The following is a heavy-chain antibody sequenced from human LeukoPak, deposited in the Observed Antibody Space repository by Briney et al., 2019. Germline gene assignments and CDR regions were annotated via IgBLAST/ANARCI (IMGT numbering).Heavy chain of an antibody. J-gene: IGHJ6*03. Sequence: GGSLRLSCAASGFTFSSYSMNWVRQAPGKGLEWVSSISSSSSYIYYADSVKGRFTISRDNAKNSLYLQMNSLRAEDTAVYYCARGDDILTGYSSPYYYYYYMDVWGKGTTVTVSS. CDR2: ISSSSSYI. D-gene: IGHD3-9*01. CDR1: GFTFSSYS. CDR3: ARGDDILTGYSSPYYYYYYMDV. V-gene: IGHV3-21*01.